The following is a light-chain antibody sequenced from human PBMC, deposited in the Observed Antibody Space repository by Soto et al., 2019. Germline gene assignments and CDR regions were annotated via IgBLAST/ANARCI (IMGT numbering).Light chain of an antibody. Sequence: QSALTQPASVSGSPGQSITISCTGRSSDIGAYNYVFWYQQYPGQAPKLMISEVSNRPSGFSSRFSGSKSGNTASLTISGLQAEDEADYYCSSYTSSNTLEVFGVGTKLTVL. CDR3: SSYTSSNTLEV. V-gene: IGLV2-14*01. CDR1: SSDIGAYNY. CDR2: EVS. J-gene: IGLJ2*01.